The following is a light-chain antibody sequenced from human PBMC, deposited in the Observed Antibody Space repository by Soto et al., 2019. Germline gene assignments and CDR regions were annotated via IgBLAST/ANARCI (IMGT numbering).Light chain of an antibody. V-gene: IGKV3-11*01. CDR2: DAS. Sequence: EIVLTQSPATLSLSPGERATLSCRASQRITSHLAWYQQKPGQTPRLLMYDASNRATGVPARFSGSGYGTDFTLTISSLEPEDFAVYYCQHRNKWPSFGQGTKLEIK. CDR1: QRITSH. CDR3: QHRNKWPS. J-gene: IGKJ2*01.